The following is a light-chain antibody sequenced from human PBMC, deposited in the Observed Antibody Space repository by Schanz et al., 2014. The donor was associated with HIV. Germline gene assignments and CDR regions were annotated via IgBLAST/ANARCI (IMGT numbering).Light chain of an antibody. CDR2: GAS. CDR1: QVVSSNY. J-gene: IGKJ4*01. V-gene: IGKV3D-20*02. Sequence: EIVLTQSPGTLSLSPGERATLRCRATQVVSSNYLAWYQQKPGLAPRLLIYGASSRATGIPARFSGSGSGTDFTLTISNLEPEDFGVYYCQQRSNWPPFTFGGGTKVEIK. CDR3: QQRSNWPPFT.